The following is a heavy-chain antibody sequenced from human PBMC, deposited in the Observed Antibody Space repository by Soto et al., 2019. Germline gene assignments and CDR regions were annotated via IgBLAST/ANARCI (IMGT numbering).Heavy chain of an antibody. CDR3: ARDEGGYDILTGYYQAHLFDQ. CDR1: GYTFGHFY. J-gene: IGHJ4*02. D-gene: IGHD3-9*01. V-gene: IGHV1-18*01. Sequence: ASVKVSCKASGYTFGHFYITWVRQAPGQGLEWMGAISPHNRNTNYAEKFRGRVTMTTDTSTTTAYMELRSLRSDDTAVYYCARDEGGYDILTGYYQAHLFDQWGQGALVTVSS. CDR2: ISPHNRNT.